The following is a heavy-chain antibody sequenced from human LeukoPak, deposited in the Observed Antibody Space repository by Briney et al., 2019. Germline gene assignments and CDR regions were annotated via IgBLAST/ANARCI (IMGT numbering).Heavy chain of an antibody. CDR1: GFLFSNFW. D-gene: IGHD1-20*01. CDR3: VNGITATSG. V-gene: IGHV3-74*01. J-gene: IGHJ4*02. Sequence: HTGGSVRLSCVGSGFLFSNFWVHWVRGAPGKGLMGVSAIKTDGSSTSYVDSVKGRFTISRDNAKNTLYLQMNSLRAEDTAIYYCVNGITATSGWGQGTLVTVSS. CDR2: IKTDGSST.